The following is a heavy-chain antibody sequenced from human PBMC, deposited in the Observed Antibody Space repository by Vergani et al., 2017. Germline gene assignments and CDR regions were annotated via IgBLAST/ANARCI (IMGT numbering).Heavy chain of an antibody. D-gene: IGHD3-10*01. CDR2: IYSGGST. J-gene: IGHJ4*02. V-gene: IGHV3-53*04. CDR3: ARDSGDGYFGY. Sequence: EVQLVESGGGLVKPGGSLRLSCAASGFTFSDYYMSWIRQAPGKGLEWVSVIYSGGSTYYADSVKGRFTISRHNSKNTLYLQMNSLRAEDTAVYYCARDSGDGYFGYWGQGTLVTVSS. CDR1: GFTFSDYY.